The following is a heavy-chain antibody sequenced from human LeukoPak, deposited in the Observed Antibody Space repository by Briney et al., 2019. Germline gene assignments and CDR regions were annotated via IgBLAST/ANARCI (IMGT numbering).Heavy chain of an antibody. J-gene: IGHJ4*02. CDR2: IYYSGST. D-gene: IGHD2-2*01. Sequence: SETLSLTCTVSGGSISSYYWSWIRQPPGKGLEWIGYIYYSGSTNYNPSLKSRVTISVDTSKNQFSLKLSSVTAADTAVYYCAXXXXXXXXXXXXXXXXXXXXVVVRYFDYWGQGTLVTVSS. CDR1: GGSISSYY. CDR3: AXXXXXXXXXXXXXXXXXXXXVVVRYFDY. V-gene: IGHV4-59*01.